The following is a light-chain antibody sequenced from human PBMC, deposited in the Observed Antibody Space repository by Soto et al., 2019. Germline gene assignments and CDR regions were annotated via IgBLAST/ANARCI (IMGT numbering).Light chain of an antibody. Sequence: EIVLTQSPGTLSLSPGERATRSCRASQSVSSSYLAWYQQKPGQAPRLLIYGASSRATGIPDRFSGSGSGTDFTRTISILEPEDFAVYYCQQYGSSPNTFGQGTKLEIE. CDR3: QQYGSSPNT. V-gene: IGKV3-20*01. CDR2: GAS. CDR1: QSVSSSY. J-gene: IGKJ2*01.